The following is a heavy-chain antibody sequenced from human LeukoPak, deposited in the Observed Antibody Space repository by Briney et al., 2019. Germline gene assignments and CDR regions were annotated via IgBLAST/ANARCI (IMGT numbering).Heavy chain of an antibody. CDR2: VYFNGRT. D-gene: IGHD1-26*01. V-gene: IGHV4-39*02. J-gene: IGHJ4*02. CDR1: GDSITSRSFY. CDR3: ARRGNGSFYYFDD. Sequence: SETLSLTCFVSGDSITSRSFYWGWIRQPPGGNLEWIGNVYFNGRTSYNPSLKTRVTISVDTSMNHFSLKLTSVTAADAAVYYCARRGNGSFYYFDDWGQGTLVTVSS.